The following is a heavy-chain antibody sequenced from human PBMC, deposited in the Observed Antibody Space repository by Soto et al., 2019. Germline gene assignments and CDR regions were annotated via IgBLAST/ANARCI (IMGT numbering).Heavy chain of an antibody. CDR2: IIPILGIA. CDR1: GGTFSSYT. V-gene: IGHV1-69*02. CDR3: ARTHKNIVATIGWFDP. Sequence: QVQLVQSGAEVKKPGSSVKVSCKASGGTFSSYTISWVRQAPGQGLEWMGRIIPILGIANYAQKFQGRVTLTADKSTSTAYMELSSLRSEDTAVYYCARTHKNIVATIGWFDPWGQGTLVTVSS. D-gene: IGHD5-12*01. J-gene: IGHJ5*02.